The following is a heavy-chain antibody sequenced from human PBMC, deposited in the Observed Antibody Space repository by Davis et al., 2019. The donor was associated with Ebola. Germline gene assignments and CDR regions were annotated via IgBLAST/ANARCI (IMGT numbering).Heavy chain of an antibody. V-gene: IGHV1-2*06. J-gene: IGHJ4*02. Sequence: AASVKVSCKASGYTFTSYAMNWVRQAPGQGLEWLGRITPNSGVTNYAQKFQGRVTMTRDTSINTAYMELNRLRSDDTAVYYCARTGIAVAGADYWGQGTLITVSS. CDR2: ITPNSGVT. CDR1: GYTFTSYA. D-gene: IGHD6-19*01. CDR3: ARTGIAVAGADY.